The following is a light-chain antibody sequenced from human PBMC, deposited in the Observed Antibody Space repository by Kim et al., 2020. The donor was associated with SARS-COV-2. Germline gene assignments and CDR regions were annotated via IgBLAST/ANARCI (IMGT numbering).Light chain of an antibody. Sequence: EPASSSCSASQSLLHSNGYNYLDWYLQKPGQSPQLLIYLGSNRASGVPDRFSGSGSGTDFTLKISRVEAEDVGVYYCMQALQTRLTFGGGTKLEI. CDR2: LGS. CDR1: QSLLHSNGYNY. J-gene: IGKJ4*01. CDR3: MQALQTRLT. V-gene: IGKV2-28*01.